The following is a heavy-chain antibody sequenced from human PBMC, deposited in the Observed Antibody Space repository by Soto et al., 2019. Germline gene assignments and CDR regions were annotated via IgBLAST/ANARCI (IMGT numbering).Heavy chain of an antibody. CDR1: GYRFTNYW. Sequence: PGESLKISCKGSGYRFTNYWIGWVRQMPGKGLEWMGIIYPGDSDTRYSPSFQGQVTISADKSISTAYLQWSSPKASDTAMYYCARHSLEISKGPLYYYGMDVWGQGTTVTVS. D-gene: IGHD1-1*01. CDR2: IYPGDSDT. CDR3: ARHSLEISKGPLYYYGMDV. J-gene: IGHJ6*02. V-gene: IGHV5-51*01.